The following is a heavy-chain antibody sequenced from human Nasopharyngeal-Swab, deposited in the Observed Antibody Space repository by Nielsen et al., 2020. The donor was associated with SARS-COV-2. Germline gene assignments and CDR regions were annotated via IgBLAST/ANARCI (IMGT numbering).Heavy chain of an antibody. CDR3: AKDPDGDYRGNWFDP. V-gene: IGHV3-23*01. CDR2: ISGSGGST. CDR1: GVTFSSYA. Sequence: GGSLRLSCAASGVTFSSYAMSWVRQAPGKGLEWVSAISGSGGSTYYADSVRGRFTISRVNSKNTLYLQMNSLRAEDTAVYYCAKDPDGDYRGNWFDPWGQGTLVTVSS. D-gene: IGHD4-17*01. J-gene: IGHJ5*02.